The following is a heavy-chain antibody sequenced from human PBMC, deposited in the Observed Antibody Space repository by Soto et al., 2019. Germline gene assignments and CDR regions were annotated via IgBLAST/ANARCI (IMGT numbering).Heavy chain of an antibody. V-gene: IGHV1-69*08. CDR3: AREYYDSSGYYPYDAFDI. CDR1: GGTFSSYT. J-gene: IGHJ3*02. Sequence: QVQLVQSGAAVKKPGSSVKVSCKASGGTFSSYTISWVRQAPGQGLEWMGRIIPILGIANYAQKFQGRVTITADKSTSTAHMELSRLRSEDTAVYYCAREYYDSSGYYPYDAFDIWGQGTMVTVSS. D-gene: IGHD3-22*01. CDR2: IIPILGIA.